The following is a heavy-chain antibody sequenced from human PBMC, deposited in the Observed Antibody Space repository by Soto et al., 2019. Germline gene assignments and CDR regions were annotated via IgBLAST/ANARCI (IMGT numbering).Heavy chain of an antibody. CDR2: IYWDDTK. J-gene: IGHJ4*02. Sequence: QITLKESGPSLVKPTQTLTLTCTFSGFSLSTTAVGVTWIRQPPGKPLEWLALIYWDDTKHYSSSLQNRLTIPKDTSTNQVVLTMTNMAPVDTATYYCAHGSGWLSDQWGQGTLVTVSS. CDR3: AHGSGWLSDQ. CDR1: GFSLSTTAVG. D-gene: IGHD6-19*01. V-gene: IGHV2-5*02.